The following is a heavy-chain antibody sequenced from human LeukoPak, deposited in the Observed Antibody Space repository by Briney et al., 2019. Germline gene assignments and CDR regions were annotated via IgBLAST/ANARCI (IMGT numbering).Heavy chain of an antibody. CDR3: ARVRMTTRFSIDP. J-gene: IGHJ5*02. Sequence: ASVKVSCKASGYTFTSYYMHWVRQAPGQGLEWMGIINPSGGSTSYAQKFQGRVTMTRDTSTSTVYMELSGLRSEDTAVYYCARVRMTTRFSIDPWGQGTLVTVSS. V-gene: IGHV1-46*01. CDR2: INPSGGST. D-gene: IGHD4-11*01. CDR1: GYTFTSYY.